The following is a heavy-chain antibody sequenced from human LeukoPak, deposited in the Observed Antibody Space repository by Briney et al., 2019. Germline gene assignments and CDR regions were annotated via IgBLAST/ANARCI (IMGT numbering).Heavy chain of an antibody. Sequence: SETLSLTCAVSGYSISSGYDWGWIRHPPGKGLEWIDYIHHCGPTHYNPSLKSLDIILADTTENQFSLKVGSLTAADTAVYYCARRLGVITRDAYDIWGQGTMVIVSS. CDR1: GYSISSGYD. V-gene: IGHV4-38-2*01. CDR2: IHHCGPT. D-gene: IGHD3-3*01. CDR3: ARRLGVITRDAYDI. J-gene: IGHJ3*02.